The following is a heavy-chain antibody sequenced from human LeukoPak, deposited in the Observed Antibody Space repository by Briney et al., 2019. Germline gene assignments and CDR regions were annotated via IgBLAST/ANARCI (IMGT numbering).Heavy chain of an antibody. V-gene: IGHV1-46*01. CDR3: AREYGTGGLDY. CDR2: INPSGGST. Sequence: ASVKVSCKASGNTFTTAQMHWVRQAPGQGLEWMGIINPSGGSTSYAQKFQGRITKTRDTSTGTVYMELSSLRSEDTALYYCAREYGTGGLDYWGQGTLVTVSS. CDR1: GNTFTTAQ. J-gene: IGHJ4*02. D-gene: IGHD2-8*02.